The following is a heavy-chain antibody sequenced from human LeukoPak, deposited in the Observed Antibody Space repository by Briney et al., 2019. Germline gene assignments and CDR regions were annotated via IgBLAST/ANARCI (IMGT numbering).Heavy chain of an antibody. CDR3: ARVTIVGATRGTEPSNYFDY. CDR1: GFTLSNYW. V-gene: IGHV3-74*01. CDR2: ITSDGSST. J-gene: IGHJ4*02. Sequence: GGSLRLSCAASGFTLSNYWMHWVRQAPGKGLVWVSRITSDGSSTNYADSVKGRFTISRDNAKNTLYLQMNSLRSEDTAVYYCARVTIVGATRGTEPSNYFDYWGQGTLVTVSS. D-gene: IGHD1-26*01.